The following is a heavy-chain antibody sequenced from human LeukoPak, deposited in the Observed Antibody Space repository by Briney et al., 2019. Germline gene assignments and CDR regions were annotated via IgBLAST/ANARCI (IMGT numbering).Heavy chain of an antibody. V-gene: IGHV3-23*01. J-gene: IGHJ6*03. Sequence: GGSLRLSCAASGLTFSSHAMSWVRQAPGKGLEGVSGISGSGGSTYYADSVKGRFTISRDNSKNTLYLQMNSLRAEDTAVYYCAKAGYYDSSGYYYDYYYYYMDVWGKGTTVTVSS. CDR1: GLTFSSHA. CDR2: ISGSGGST. CDR3: AKAGYYDSSGYYYDYYYYYMDV. D-gene: IGHD3-22*01.